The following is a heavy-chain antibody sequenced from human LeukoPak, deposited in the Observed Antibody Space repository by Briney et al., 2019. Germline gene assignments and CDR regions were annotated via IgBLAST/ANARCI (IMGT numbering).Heavy chain of an antibody. CDR3: ARDQRDGSGRSRSNYYFDY. CDR2: ISAHNGNT. V-gene: IGHV1-18*01. J-gene: IGHJ4*02. Sequence: ISXVRXAPGQGREWMGXISAHNGNTEYAQKVQGRVTMTTDTYTSTDYMEMRSLRDDDTDGYYCARDQRDGSGRSRSNYYFDYWGQGTLVTVSS. D-gene: IGHD1-26*01.